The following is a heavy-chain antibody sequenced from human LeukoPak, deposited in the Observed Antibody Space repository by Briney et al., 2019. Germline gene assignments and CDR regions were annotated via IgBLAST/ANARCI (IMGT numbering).Heavy chain of an antibody. J-gene: IGHJ6*03. V-gene: IGHV3-23*01. CDR2: LSGSGGTT. CDR3: AKGGSTSRVTTSRVVFGYYYYLDV. Sequence: GGSLRLYCAASGFTFSSHAMSWVRQAPGKGLEWVLSLSGSGGTTYHADSVKGRFSISRDNSKNTLYLQLNSLRAEDTAVYYCAKGGSTSRVTTSRVVFGYYYYLDVWGKGTPVTVSS. D-gene: IGHD4-17*01. CDR1: GFTFSSHA.